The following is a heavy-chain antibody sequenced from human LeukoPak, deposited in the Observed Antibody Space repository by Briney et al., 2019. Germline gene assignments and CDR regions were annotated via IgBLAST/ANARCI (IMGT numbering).Heavy chain of an antibody. CDR1: GFTFRNYW. CDR2: LSDTGDST. Sequence: PGGSLRLSCAASGFTFRNYWMGWVRQAPGKGLEWVSSLSDTGDSTHYADSVKGRFTISRDSARSALYLQMNSLRAEDTAVYYCAKGDCSSGSCYFDYWGQGSQVTVSS. V-gene: IGHV3-23*01. CDR3: AKGDCSSGSCYFDY. J-gene: IGHJ4*02. D-gene: IGHD2-15*01.